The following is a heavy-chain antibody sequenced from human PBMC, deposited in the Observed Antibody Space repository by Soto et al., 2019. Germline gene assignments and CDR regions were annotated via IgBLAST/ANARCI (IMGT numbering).Heavy chain of an antibody. V-gene: IGHV2-5*02. CDR3: AHSYLGVRGVLDFHYYYYYMDV. CDR2: IYWDDDK. D-gene: IGHD3-10*01. J-gene: IGHJ6*03. Sequence: QITLKESGPTLVKPIQPLTLTCTFSGFSLSTSGVGVGWIRQPPGKALEWLALIYWDDDKRYSPSLKSRLTITKDNSKNQVVLTMTNMDPVDTATYYCAHSYLGVRGVLDFHYYYYYMDVWGKGTPVTVSS. CDR1: GFSLSTSGVG.